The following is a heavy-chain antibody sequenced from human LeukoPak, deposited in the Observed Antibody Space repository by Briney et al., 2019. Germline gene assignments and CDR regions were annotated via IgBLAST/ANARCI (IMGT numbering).Heavy chain of an antibody. V-gene: IGHV4-59*01. D-gene: IGHD3/OR15-3a*01. J-gene: IGHJ4*02. Sequence: PSETLSLTCTVSSGSISSYYWSWIRQPPGKGLEWIGHIYYSGSTNYNPSLKSRVTISVDTSKNQFSLKLSSVTAADTAVYYCARSHSIWTSFDYWGQGTLVTVSS. CDR1: SGSISSYY. CDR3: ARSHSIWTSFDY. CDR2: IYYSGST.